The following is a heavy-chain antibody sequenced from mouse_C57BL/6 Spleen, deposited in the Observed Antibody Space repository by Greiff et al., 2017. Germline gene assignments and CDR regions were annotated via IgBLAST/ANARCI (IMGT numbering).Heavy chain of an antibody. CDR3: AGNFGYLDV. V-gene: IGHV5-17*01. CDR1: GFTFSVYG. Sequence: EVMLVESGEGLVKPGGSLKLSCAASGFTFSVYGMHWVRQAPEEGLEWVAYISSGSSTIYYAATVKGRLPISRDNAKNTLFLQMSSLRSEDTALCFCAGNFGYLDVWGTGTTVTVSS. CDR2: ISSGSSTI. J-gene: IGHJ1*03.